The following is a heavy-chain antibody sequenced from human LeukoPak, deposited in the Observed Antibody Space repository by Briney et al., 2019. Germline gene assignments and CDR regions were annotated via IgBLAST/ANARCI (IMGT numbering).Heavy chain of an antibody. J-gene: IGHJ4*02. Sequence: VXXVKVSCKVSGYTLTELSMHWVRQAPGKGLEWMGGFDPEDGETIYAQKFQGRVTMTEDTSTDTAYMELSSLRSEDTAVYYCATPRWYLQDPFDYWGQGTLVTVSS. D-gene: IGHD2-15*01. CDR2: FDPEDGET. V-gene: IGHV1-24*01. CDR1: GYTLTELS. CDR3: ATPRWYLQDPFDY.